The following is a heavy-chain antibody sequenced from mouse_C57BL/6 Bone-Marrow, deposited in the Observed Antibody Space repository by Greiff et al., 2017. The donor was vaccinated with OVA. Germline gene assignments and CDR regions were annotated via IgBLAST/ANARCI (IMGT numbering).Heavy chain of an antibody. V-gene: IGHV1-82*01. CDR2: IYPGDGDT. Sequence: VQLQQSGPELVKPGASVKISCKASGYAFRSSWMNWVKQRPGKGLEWIGRIYPGDGDTNYNGKFKGKATLTADKSSSTAYMQLSSLTSEDSAVYFCAREGLGKSYAMDYWGQGTSVTVSS. CDR3: AREGLGKSYAMDY. J-gene: IGHJ4*01. D-gene: IGHD2-1*01. CDR1: GYAFRSSW.